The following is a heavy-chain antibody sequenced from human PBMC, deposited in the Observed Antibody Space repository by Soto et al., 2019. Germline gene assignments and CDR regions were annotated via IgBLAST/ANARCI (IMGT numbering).Heavy chain of an antibody. Sequence: SSVRVSCKASGGTFSSYAISWVRQASGQGLEWMGGIIPIFGTAHYAQKFQGRVTITADESTSTAYMELSSLRSEDTAVYYCARDEESSGGSYEGYYYYAMDVWGQ. CDR3: ARDEESSGGSYEGYYYYAMDV. D-gene: IGHD2-15*01. CDR2: IIPIFGTA. V-gene: IGHV1-69*13. J-gene: IGHJ6*02. CDR1: GGTFSSYA.